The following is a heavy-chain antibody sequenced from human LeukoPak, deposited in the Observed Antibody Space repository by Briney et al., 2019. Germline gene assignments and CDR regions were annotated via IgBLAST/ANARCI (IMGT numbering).Heavy chain of an antibody. CDR1: GGSISSYY. V-gene: IGHV4-4*07. J-gene: IGHJ6*03. CDR3: ARDHIVVVPAATNYYYYMDV. CDR2: IYTSGST. Sequence: SETLSLTCTASGGSISSYYWSWIRQPAGKGLEWIGRIYTSGSTNYNPSLKSRVTMSVDTSKNQFSLKLSSVTAADTAVYYCARDHIVVVPAATNYYYYMDVWGKGTTVTVSS. D-gene: IGHD2-2*01.